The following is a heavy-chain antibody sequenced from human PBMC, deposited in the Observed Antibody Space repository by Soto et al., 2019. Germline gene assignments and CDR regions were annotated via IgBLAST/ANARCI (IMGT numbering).Heavy chain of an antibody. CDR2: FVPLFGTT. CDR1: GGTFSGYV. V-gene: IGHV1-69*01. D-gene: IGHD3-16*01. CDR3: ATHGLGVSSAPYFDT. J-gene: IGHJ4*02. Sequence: QLVQSGSEVKKPGSSVKVSCQASGGTFSGYVVTWVRQAPGQGREWMGEFVPLFGTTNYAQRFSGRITRTAEESTSTAYMELRTRRSDAMAVYYCATHGLGVSSAPYFDTWGQGTLVTVSS.